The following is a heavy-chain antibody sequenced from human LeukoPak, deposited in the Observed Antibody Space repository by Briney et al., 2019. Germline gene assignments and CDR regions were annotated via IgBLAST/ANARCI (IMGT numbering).Heavy chain of an antibody. D-gene: IGHD4-23*01. Sequence: SETLSLTCTVSGGSVSSGSYYWSWVRQPPGRGLEWIAYIHYSGSAAYNPSLKSRVTISRDMSTNQFSLKMTSVTAADTAVYFCARDMGAPDYGSYSVDYWGQGTLVTVSS. CDR1: GGSVSSGSYY. V-gene: IGHV4-61*01. CDR3: ARDMGAPDYGSYSVDY. J-gene: IGHJ4*02. CDR2: IHYSGSA.